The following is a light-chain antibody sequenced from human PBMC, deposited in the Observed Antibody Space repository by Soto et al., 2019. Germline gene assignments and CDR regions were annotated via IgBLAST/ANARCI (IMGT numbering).Light chain of an antibody. Sequence: QSALTQPASVSGSPGQSITISCTGTSSDVGGYNYVSWYQQHPGKAPKFMIYDVSNRPSGVSDRFSGFKSGNTASLTISGLQAEDEADYYCSSYASDNTVVFGGGTKLTVL. CDR2: DVS. CDR1: SSDVGGYNY. V-gene: IGLV2-14*03. CDR3: SSYASDNTVV. J-gene: IGLJ2*01.